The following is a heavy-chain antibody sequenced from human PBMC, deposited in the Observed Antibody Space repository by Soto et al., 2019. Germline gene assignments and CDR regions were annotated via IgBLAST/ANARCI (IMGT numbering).Heavy chain of an antibody. CDR2: ISGDGDYK. CDR3: ARIECSGSIPYRRQGYLDY. Sequence: EVQLVDSGGGLVEPGGSLRLSCAASGFSFFTYTMDWVRQAPGKGLEWVSSISGDGDYKYYAHSVRGRFTISRDNAKNSLYLQMNSLYAEDTAVYYCARIECSGSIPYRRQGYLDYWRQGTLVTVSS. V-gene: IGHV3-21*01. D-gene: IGHD5-18*01. CDR1: GFSFFTYT. J-gene: IGHJ4*02.